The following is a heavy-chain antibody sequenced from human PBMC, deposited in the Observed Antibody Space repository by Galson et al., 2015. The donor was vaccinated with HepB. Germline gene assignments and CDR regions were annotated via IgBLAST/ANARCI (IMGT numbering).Heavy chain of an antibody. CDR1: GGSISSGGYY. Sequence: TLSLTCTVSGGSISSGGYYWSWIRQHPGKGLEWIGYIYYSGSTYYNPSLKSRVTISVDTSKNQFSLKLSSVTAADTAVYYCARRGGYCSSTSCYTGWFDPWGQGTLVTVSS. CDR3: ARRGGYCSSTSCYTGWFDP. V-gene: IGHV4-31*03. D-gene: IGHD2-2*02. CDR2: IYYSGST. J-gene: IGHJ5*02.